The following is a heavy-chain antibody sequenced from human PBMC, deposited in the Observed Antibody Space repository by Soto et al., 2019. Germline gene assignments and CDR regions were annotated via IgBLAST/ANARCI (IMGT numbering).Heavy chain of an antibody. V-gene: IGHV3-9*01. D-gene: IGHD4-17*01. CDR2: ISWNSGSI. Sequence: GGSLRLSCAASGFTFSSYAMSWVRQAPGKGLEWVSGISWNSGSIGYADSVKGRFTISRDNAKNSLYLQMNSLRAEDTALYYCAKDKIDHYGDYGEFDYWGQGTLVTVSS. CDR1: GFTFSSYA. J-gene: IGHJ4*02. CDR3: AKDKIDHYGDYGEFDY.